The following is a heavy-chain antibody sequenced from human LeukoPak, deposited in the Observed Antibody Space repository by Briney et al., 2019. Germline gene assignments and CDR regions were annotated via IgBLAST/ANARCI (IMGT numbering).Heavy chain of an antibody. V-gene: IGHV4-4*09. CDR3: ARWGSAAAVYAFDI. J-gene: IGHJ3*02. Sequence: SETLSLTCTVSGGSVSSCYWSWVRQPPGKGLEWIGYFFTSGSTNYNPSLKSRVTISVTPSKNQFSLKLSSVTAADTAVYYCARWGSAAAVYAFDIWGQGTMVTVSS. CDR2: FFTSGST. D-gene: IGHD6-13*01. CDR1: GGSVSSCY.